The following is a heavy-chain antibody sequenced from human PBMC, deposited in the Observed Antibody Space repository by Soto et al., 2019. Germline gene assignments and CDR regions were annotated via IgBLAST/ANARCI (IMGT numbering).Heavy chain of an antibody. D-gene: IGHD1-26*01. J-gene: IGHJ5*02. CDR3: ARGEATHNWFDP. Sequence: QVQLQESGPGLVKPSQTLSLTCTVSGGSISSGGYYWSWIRQHPGKGLEWIGYIYYSGSTYYNPSINIRVTISVLTSKHQSSLKLSTVTAADTAVYYCARGEATHNWFDPWGQGTLVTVSS. CDR1: GGSISSGGYY. V-gene: IGHV4-31*03. CDR2: IYYSGST.